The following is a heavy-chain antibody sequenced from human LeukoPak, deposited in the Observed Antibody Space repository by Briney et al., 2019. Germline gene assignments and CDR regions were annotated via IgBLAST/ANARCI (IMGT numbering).Heavy chain of an antibody. V-gene: IGHV1-18*01. Sequence: GASVKVSCKASGYTFTSYGISWVRQAPGQWLEWMGWICAYNGNTNYAQKLQGRVTMTTDTSTSTAYMELRSLRSDDTAVYYCARDTTRLGYSSSWFGVFFDYWGQGTLVTVSS. CDR3: ARDTTRLGYSSSWFGVFFDY. D-gene: IGHD6-13*01. CDR2: ICAYNGNT. CDR1: GYTFTSYG. J-gene: IGHJ4*02.